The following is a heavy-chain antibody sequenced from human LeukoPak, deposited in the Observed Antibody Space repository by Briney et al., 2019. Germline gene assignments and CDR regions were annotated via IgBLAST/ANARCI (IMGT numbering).Heavy chain of an antibody. J-gene: IGHJ4*02. V-gene: IGHV4-30-4*01. CDR1: VDSIISGDYY. D-gene: IGHD3-10*01. CDR3: ARVSRFNYLDY. CDR2: IFYRGNT. Sequence: PSQTLSLTCTVSVDSIISGDYYWSWIRQPPGKGLEWIGYIFYRGNTYFNPSLKTRLTISVDTSKNQFSLNVSSVTAADTAFYYCARVSRFNYLDYWGQGTLVTVSS.